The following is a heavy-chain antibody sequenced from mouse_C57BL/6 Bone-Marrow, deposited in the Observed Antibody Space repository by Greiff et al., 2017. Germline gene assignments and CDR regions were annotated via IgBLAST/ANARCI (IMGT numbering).Heavy chain of an antibody. CDR3: AGRLRREGDY. J-gene: IGHJ2*01. CDR2: IDPSDSYT. CDR1: GYTFTSYW. V-gene: IGHV1-50*01. D-gene: IGHD2-4*01. Sequence: KESCKASGYTFTSYWMQWVKQRPGQGLEWIGEIDPSDSYTNYNQKFKGKATLTVDTSSSTAYMQLSSLTSEDSAVYYCAGRLRREGDYWGRGTTLTVSS.